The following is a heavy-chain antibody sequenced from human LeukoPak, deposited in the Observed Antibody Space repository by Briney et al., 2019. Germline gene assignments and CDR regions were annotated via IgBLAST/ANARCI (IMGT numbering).Heavy chain of an antibody. V-gene: IGHV3-74*01. CDR1: GFTFSNYW. J-gene: IGHJ5*02. CDR3: IRDFRSADL. CDR2: IYVDGRTT. Sequence: PGGSLRLSCVASGFTFSNYWMHWVRQPPGKGLVWVSRIYVDGRTTNYADSVKGRFTISRDNAKNTVYLETNSLSVEDTATYYCIRDFRSADLWGQGTQVTVTS.